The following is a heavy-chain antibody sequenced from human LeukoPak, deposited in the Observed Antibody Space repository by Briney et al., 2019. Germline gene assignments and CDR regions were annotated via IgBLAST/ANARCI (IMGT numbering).Heavy chain of an antibody. V-gene: IGHV3-53*01. CDR1: GFTVSSDY. D-gene: IGHD1-1*01. Sequence: GGSLRLSCTASGFTVSSDYMSWVRQAPGKGLEWVSVIYSDGGTYYADSVKGRFTTSRDNSKNTLYLQINSLRAEDTAVYYCAKLVLFSGTTGDLNYWGQGTLVTVSS. CDR2: IYSDGGT. J-gene: IGHJ4*02. CDR3: AKLVLFSGTTGDLNY.